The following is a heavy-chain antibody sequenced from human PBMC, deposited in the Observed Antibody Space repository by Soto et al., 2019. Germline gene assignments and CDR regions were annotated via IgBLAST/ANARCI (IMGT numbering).Heavy chain of an antibody. V-gene: IGHV3-15*01. CDR2: IKSKTDGGTT. D-gene: IGHD5-18*01. Sequence: PGGSLRLSCAASGFTFGNAWMSWVRQAPGKGLEWVGRIKSKTDGGTTDYAAPVKGRFTISRDDSKNTLYLQMNSLRAEDTAVYYCAKDAHVDTAMVIDSWGQGT. CDR1: GFTFGNAW. CDR3: AKDAHVDTAMVIDS. J-gene: IGHJ4*02.